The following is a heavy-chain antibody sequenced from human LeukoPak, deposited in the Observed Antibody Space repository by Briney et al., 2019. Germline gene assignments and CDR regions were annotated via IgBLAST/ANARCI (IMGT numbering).Heavy chain of an antibody. CDR2: INPNSGDT. J-gene: IGHJ4*02. Sequence: ASMKVSCKASGYTFTAYYMHWVRQAPGQGLEWMGRINPNSGDTNYAQKFQGRVTITRDTSISTAYMELSRLRSDDTAVYYCARDKGRDGYTAFDYWGQGTLVTVSS. D-gene: IGHD5-24*01. CDR3: ARDKGRDGYTAFDY. V-gene: IGHV1-2*06. CDR1: GYTFTAYY.